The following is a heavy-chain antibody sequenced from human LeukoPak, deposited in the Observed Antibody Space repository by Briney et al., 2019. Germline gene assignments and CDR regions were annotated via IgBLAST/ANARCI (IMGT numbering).Heavy chain of an antibody. J-gene: IGHJ4*02. CDR2: IYSSGST. V-gene: IGHV4-4*07. D-gene: IGHD3-16*01. CDR1: GGSISSKY. Sequence: SETLSLTCTVSGGSISSKYWSWIRRPAGKGLEWIGRIYSSGSTNYNPSLKSRVTMSVDTSKNQFSLKLRSVTAADTAVYYCARVDQELWQNFDYWGQGTLVTVSS. CDR3: ARVDQELWQNFDY.